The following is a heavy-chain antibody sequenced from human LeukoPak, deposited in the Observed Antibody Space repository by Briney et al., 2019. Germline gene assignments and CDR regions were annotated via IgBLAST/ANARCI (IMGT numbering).Heavy chain of an antibody. D-gene: IGHD3-9*01. J-gene: IGHJ3*02. Sequence: PSQTLSLTCAVSGGSISSGGYYWSWIRQPPGKGLEWIGYIYYSGSTNYNPSPKSRVTISVDTSKNQFSLKLSSVTAADTAVYYCARGWRYFDWPRLGAFDIWGQGTMVTVSS. V-gene: IGHV4-61*08. CDR1: GGSISSGGYY. CDR3: ARGWRYFDWPRLGAFDI. CDR2: IYYSGST.